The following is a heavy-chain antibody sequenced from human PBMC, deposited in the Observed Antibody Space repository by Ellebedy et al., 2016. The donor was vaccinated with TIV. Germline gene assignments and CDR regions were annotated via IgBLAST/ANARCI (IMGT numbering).Heavy chain of an antibody. V-gene: IGHV3-48*01. CDR2: ISSSSSTI. CDR1: GFTFSSYS. D-gene: IGHD4-11*01. J-gene: IGHJ6*03. CDR3: ARVWSRHDYSNDNYNYYMDV. Sequence: GGSLRLXXEASGFTFSSYSMNWVRQAPGKGLEWVSYISSSSSTIYYADSVKGRFTISRDNAKNSLYMQMNSLRAEDTAVYYCARVWSRHDYSNDNYNYYMDVWGKGTTVTVSS.